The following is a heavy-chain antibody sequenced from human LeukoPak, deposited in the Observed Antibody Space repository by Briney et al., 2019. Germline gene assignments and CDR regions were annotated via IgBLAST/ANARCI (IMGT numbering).Heavy chain of an antibody. CDR2: ISGSGGST. CDR1: GFTFRGYG. J-gene: IGHJ4*02. Sequence: QPGRSLRLSCAASGFTFRGYGMHWVRQAPGKGLEWVSAISGSGGSTYYADSVKGRFTISRDNSKNTLYLQMNSLRAEDTAVYYCAREHYNYYDNSGSIDYWGQGTLVIVSS. V-gene: IGHV3-23*01. CDR3: AREHYNYYDNSGSIDY. D-gene: IGHD3-22*01.